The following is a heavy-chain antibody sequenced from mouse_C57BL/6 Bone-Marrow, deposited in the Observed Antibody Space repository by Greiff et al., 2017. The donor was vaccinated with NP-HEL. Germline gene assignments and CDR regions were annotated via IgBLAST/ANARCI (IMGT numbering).Heavy chain of an antibody. CDR1: GFTFSDYG. J-gene: IGHJ3*01. Sequence: EVQLVESGGGLVKPGGSLKLSCAASGFTFSDYGMHWVRQAPEKGLEWVAYISSGSSTIYYADTVKGRFTISRDNAKNTLFLQMTSLRSEDTAMYYCAELGLSWFAYWGQGTLVTVSA. D-gene: IGHD4-1*01. CDR2: ISSGSSTI. CDR3: AELGLSWFAY. V-gene: IGHV5-17*01.